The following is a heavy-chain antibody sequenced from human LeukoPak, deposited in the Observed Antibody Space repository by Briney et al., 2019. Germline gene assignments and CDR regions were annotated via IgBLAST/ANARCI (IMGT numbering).Heavy chain of an antibody. V-gene: IGHV1-46*01. CDR3: ARVYDSSGYPGWDYYYYYMDV. CDR1: GYTFTSYY. CDR2: INPSGGST. J-gene: IGHJ6*03. Sequence: GASVKVSCKASGYTFTSYYMHWVRQAPGQGLEWMGIINPSGGSTSYAQKFQGRVTMTRDMSTSTVYMELSSLRSEDTAVYYCARVYDSSGYPGWDYYYYYMDVWGKGTTVTVSS. D-gene: IGHD3-22*01.